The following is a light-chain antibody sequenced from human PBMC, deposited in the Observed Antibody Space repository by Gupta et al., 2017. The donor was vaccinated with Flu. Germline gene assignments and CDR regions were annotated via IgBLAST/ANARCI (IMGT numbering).Light chain of an antibody. CDR1: QSGLSSSNNKNY. CDR2: WAS. J-gene: IGKJ1*01. CDR3: QQYYSIPQT. Sequence: NCKSSQSGLSSSNNKNYLAWFQQKPGQPPKLLIYWASTRESGVPDRFSGSGSGTDFTLTISSLQAEDVAVYYCQQYYSIPQTFGQGTKVEIK. V-gene: IGKV4-1*01.